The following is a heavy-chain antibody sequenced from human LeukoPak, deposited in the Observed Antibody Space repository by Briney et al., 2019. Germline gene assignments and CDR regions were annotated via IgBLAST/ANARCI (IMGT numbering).Heavy chain of an antibody. D-gene: IGHD3-16*01. Sequence: ASVKVSCKASGYSFTGYSLHWVRQAPGQGLEWMGWINPNNGLTNYTQKFKGRATMTRDTSSATGYMELNRLTSDDTAVFYCARAWGSLYYFDHWGQGTLVTDSS. CDR3: ARAWGSLYYFDH. V-gene: IGHV1-2*02. CDR1: GYSFTGYS. CDR2: INPNNGLT. J-gene: IGHJ4*02.